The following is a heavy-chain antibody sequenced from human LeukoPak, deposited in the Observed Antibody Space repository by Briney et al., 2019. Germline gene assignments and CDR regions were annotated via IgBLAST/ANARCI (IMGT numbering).Heavy chain of an antibody. CDR2: INPNSGGT. J-gene: IGHJ5*02. CDR1: GYTYTGYY. D-gene: IGHD4-17*01. CDR3: TSNEGEYGDYGEFDP. V-gene: IGHV1-2*02. Sequence: ASVKVSCKASGYTYTGYYMHLVRQAPGQGLEWMGWINPNSGGTNYAQKFQGRVTMTRDTSISTAYMELSRLRSDDTAVYYCTSNEGEYGDYGEFDPWGQGTLVTVSS.